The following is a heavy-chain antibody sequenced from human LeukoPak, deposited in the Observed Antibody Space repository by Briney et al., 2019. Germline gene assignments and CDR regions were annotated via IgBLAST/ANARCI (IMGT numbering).Heavy chain of an antibody. J-gene: IGHJ5*02. D-gene: IGHD3-22*01. CDR2: IYYSGST. CDR1: GGSISSSSYY. V-gene: IGHV4-39*07. Sequence: PSETLSLTCTVSGGSISSSSYYWGWIRQPPGKGLEWIGSIYYSGSTYYNPSLKSRVTISVDTSKTQFSLKLSSVTAADTAVYYCANTYYYDSSGYPWSNWFDPWGQGTLVTVSS. CDR3: ANTYYYDSSGYPWSNWFDP.